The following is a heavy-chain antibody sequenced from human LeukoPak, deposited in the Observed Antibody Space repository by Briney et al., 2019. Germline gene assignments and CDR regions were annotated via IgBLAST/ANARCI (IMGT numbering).Heavy chain of an antibody. D-gene: IGHD2-8*02. Sequence: GESLKISCKGFGYSFTNYWIGWVRQMPGKGLEWMGIIYPDYSETTYSPSFQGLVTMSVDKSINTAYLQWNSLRASDTAMYYCARHTDGNDSDAFDIWGQRTMVAVSS. J-gene: IGHJ3*02. V-gene: IGHV5-51*01. CDR1: GYSFTNYW. CDR3: ARHTDGNDSDAFDI. CDR2: IYPDYSET.